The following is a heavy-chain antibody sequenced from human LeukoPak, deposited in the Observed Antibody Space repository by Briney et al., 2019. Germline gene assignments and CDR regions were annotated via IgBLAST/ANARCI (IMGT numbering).Heavy chain of an antibody. CDR3: ARWKMELQRNAFDF. Sequence: GGSLRLSCAASGFTFRTYWMSWIRQAPGKEPEWVADINQDGSEEYYLQSVRGRFTVSRDNAQNAVFLQMTNLRADNTAVYYCARWKMELQRNAFDFWGQGTVVTVSS. D-gene: IGHD1-26*01. CDR2: INQDGSEE. J-gene: IGHJ3*01. V-gene: IGHV3-7*01. CDR1: GFTFRTYW.